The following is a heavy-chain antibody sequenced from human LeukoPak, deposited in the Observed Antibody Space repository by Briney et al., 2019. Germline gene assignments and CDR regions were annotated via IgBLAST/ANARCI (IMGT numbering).Heavy chain of an antibody. D-gene: IGHD5-18*01. CDR3: ARSRSGYSYDHAAFEI. V-gene: IGHV4-59*01. Sequence: PSETLSLTCTVSGGFISTYYWSWIRQPPGKGLEWIAYIDYRGSTTYNPSLRSRVTISVDTSRNQFSLKLSSVTAADTAVYYCARSRSGYSYDHAAFEIWGQGTMVTVSS. J-gene: IGHJ3*02. CDR1: GGFISTYY. CDR2: IDYRGST.